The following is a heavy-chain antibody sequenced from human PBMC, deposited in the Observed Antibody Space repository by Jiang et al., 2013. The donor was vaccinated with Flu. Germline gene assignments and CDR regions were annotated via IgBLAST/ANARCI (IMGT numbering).Heavy chain of an antibody. CDR3: ARGPSNWDDWSFDL. J-gene: IGHJ2*01. CDR2: IHTSGTT. CDR1: GGSISKSLYY. V-gene: IGHV4-61*02. D-gene: IGHD7-27*01. Sequence: GPGLVKASQTLSLTCTVSGGSISKSLYYWTWIRQPAGKGLEWIGRIHTSGTTKYNPSLERQVTVSLDMSRSQFSLKLSSATVADTAVYYCARGPSNWDDWSFDLWGRGTLVTVSS.